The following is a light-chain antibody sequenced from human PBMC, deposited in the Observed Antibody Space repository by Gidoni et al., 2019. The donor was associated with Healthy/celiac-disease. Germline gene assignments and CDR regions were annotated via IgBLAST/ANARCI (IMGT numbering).Light chain of an antibody. V-gene: IGKV1-39*01. CDR3: QQCYSTPWT. J-gene: IGKJ1*01. CDR2: AAS. Sequence: DIQMAQSPSSLSASVGDRVTITCQASQSISSYLNWYQQKPGKAPKLQIYAASNLQSGVPSRYSDSVSETDYTLTIHSLQPRDFAAFFCQQCYSTPWTFGQXTKVEIK. CDR1: QSISSY.